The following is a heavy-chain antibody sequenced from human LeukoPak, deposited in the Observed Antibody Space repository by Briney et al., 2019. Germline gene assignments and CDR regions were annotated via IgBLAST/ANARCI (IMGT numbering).Heavy chain of an antibody. CDR2: ISSSGSTI. CDR1: Y. Sequence: YXXWXRQAPGXXXXXXXYISSSGSTIXXADSVKGRFTISREXXQNTVSLQVNKLRTEDTALYYCXXXXXXXXXXXYYXMDVWGKGTTVTVSS. V-gene: IGHV3-11*04. CDR3: XXXXXXXXXXXYYXMDV. J-gene: IGHJ6*03.